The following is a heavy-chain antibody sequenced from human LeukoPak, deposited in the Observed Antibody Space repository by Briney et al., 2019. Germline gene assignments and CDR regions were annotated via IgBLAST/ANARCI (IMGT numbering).Heavy chain of an antibody. D-gene: IGHD2-15*01. CDR3: ARELPEAAFGY. CDR1: GFTFSRYE. Sequence: GGSLRLSCAASGFTFSRYEMNWVRQAPGKGLEWVSYISSSGSTIYYADSVKGRFTISRDNAKNSLYLQMNSLRAEYTAVYYCARELPEAAFGYWGQGTLVTVSS. CDR2: ISSSGSTI. J-gene: IGHJ4*02. V-gene: IGHV3-48*03.